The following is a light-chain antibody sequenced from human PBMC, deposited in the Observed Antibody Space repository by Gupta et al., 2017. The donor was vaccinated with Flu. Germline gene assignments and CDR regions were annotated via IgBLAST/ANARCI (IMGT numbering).Light chain of an antibody. J-gene: IGKJ4*01. V-gene: IGKV1-5*03. CDR3: QQHLTYPLT. CDR1: QTINNW. Sequence: ASVGDTVTITCWASQTINNWLAWFQQRPGKAPKLLIYKASNLKSGVSSRFSGSQSGTEFTLTISGLQPDDFATYYCQQHLTYPLTFGGGTRIEI. CDR2: KAS.